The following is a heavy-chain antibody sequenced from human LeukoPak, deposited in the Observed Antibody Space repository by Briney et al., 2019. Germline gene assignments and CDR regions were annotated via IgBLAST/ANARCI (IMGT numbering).Heavy chain of an antibody. CDR1: GGSISSYY. D-gene: IGHD3-3*01. V-gene: IGHV4-59*01. CDR3: ARVGYYDFWSGSVGYCFDY. CDR2: IYYSGST. Sequence: SETLSLTCTVSGGSISSYYWSWIRQPPGKGLEWIGYIYYSGSTNYNPSLKSRVTISVDTSKNQFSLKLSSVTAADTAVYYCARVGYYDFWSGSVGYCFDYWGQGTLVTVSS. J-gene: IGHJ4*02.